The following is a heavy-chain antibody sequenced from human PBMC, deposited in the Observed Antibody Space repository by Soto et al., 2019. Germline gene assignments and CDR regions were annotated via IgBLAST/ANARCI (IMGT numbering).Heavy chain of an antibody. D-gene: IGHD3-3*01. CDR1: GGTFSSYA. Sequence: SVKVSCKASGGTFSSYAISWVRQAPGQGLKWMGGIIPIFGTANYAQKFQGRVTITADESTSTTYMELSSLRAEDTAVYYCARGSEATPNPPGPYYFDYWGQGTLVTVSS. J-gene: IGHJ4*02. CDR3: ARGSEATPNPPGPYYFDY. CDR2: IIPIFGTA. V-gene: IGHV1-69*13.